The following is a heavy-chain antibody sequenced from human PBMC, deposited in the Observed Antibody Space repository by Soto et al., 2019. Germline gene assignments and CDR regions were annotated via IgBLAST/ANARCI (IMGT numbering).Heavy chain of an antibody. CDR1: GFTFSSYS. J-gene: IGHJ4*02. Sequence: GGSLRLSCAASGFTFSSYSMNWVRQAPGKGLEWVSSISSSSSYIYYADSVKGRFTISRDNAKNSLYLQMNSLRAEDTAVYYCARARTSGYSYGYYWGQGTLVTVS. CDR3: ARARTSGYSYGYY. CDR2: ISSSSSYI. D-gene: IGHD5-18*01. V-gene: IGHV3-21*01.